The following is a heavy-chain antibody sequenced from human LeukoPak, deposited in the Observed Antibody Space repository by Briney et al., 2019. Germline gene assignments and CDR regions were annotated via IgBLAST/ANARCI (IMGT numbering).Heavy chain of an antibody. CDR1: GFAFSSNA. CDR2: ISGSGGST. J-gene: IGHJ4*02. Sequence: GGSLRLSCAASGFAFSSNAMNWVRQAPGKGLEWVSGISGSGGSTYSADSVKGRFTISRDNSKKTVYLQMNSLRAEDTAVYYCAKDRGLVGSTPSNFDYWGQGTLVTVSS. CDR3: AKDRGLVGSTPSNFDY. D-gene: IGHD1-26*01. V-gene: IGHV3-23*01.